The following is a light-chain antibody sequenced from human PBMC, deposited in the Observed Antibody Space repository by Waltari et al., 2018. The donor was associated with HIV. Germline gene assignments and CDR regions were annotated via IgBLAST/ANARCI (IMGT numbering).Light chain of an antibody. J-gene: IGKJ2*01. CDR3: QQYYTAPDT. CDR1: QSLYSASHKNS. V-gene: IGKV4-1*01. Sequence: VMTQSSDFLAASLGERATIMCKSSQSLYSASHKNSLAWYQQKPRHPPVLLIYWASFCNSGVPGRFSGSGSGTDVSLTVSCLQAEDVAVYYCQQYYTAPDTFDHGTKLGIK. CDR2: WAS.